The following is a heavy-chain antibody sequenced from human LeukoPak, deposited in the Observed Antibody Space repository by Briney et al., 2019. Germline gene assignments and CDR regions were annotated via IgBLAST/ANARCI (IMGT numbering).Heavy chain of an antibody. D-gene: IGHD4/OR15-4a*01. V-gene: IGHV1-24*01. CDR2: FDPEHNET. J-gene: IGHJ5*02. CDR3: ATPSYDYPGVWFDP. CDR1: GYTLTELS. Sequence: ASVKVSCKLSGYTLTELSMHWVRQAPGKGLEWMGGFDPEHNETIHTQKFQGRVTMTEDTSTDTAYMELSSLRSEDTAMYYCATPSYDYPGVWFDPWGQGTLVTVSS.